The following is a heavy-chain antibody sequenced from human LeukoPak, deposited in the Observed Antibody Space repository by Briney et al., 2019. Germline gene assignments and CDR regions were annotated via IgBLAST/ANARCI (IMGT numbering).Heavy chain of an antibody. J-gene: IGHJ4*02. CDR3: AREARILPAYYTQTFLDY. V-gene: IGHV3-7*04. CDR1: GFSFSSYW. D-gene: IGHD3-9*01. Sequence: GGSLRLSCAASGFSFSSYWMSCVRQAPGKGLEWVANIKLDGSETYYVDSVKGRFTVSRDNAKNLLHLQMNSLRAEDTAVYYCAREARILPAYYTQTFLDYWGQGTLVTVSS. CDR2: IKLDGSET.